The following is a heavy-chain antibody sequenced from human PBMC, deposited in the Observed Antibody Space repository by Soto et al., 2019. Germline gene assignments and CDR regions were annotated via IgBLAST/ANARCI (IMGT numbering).Heavy chain of an antibody. J-gene: IGHJ5*02. CDR1: GYTFTGYY. Sequence: QVQLVQSGAEVKKPGASVKVSCKASGYTFTGYYMHWVRQAPGQGLEWMGWINPNSGGTNYAQKFAGWVTMTRETSISTAYMERSRLRSDDTAVYYCARDQIGYCSGGSGYGPLYWFDPWGQGTLVTVSS. CDR2: INPNSGGT. D-gene: IGHD2-15*01. V-gene: IGHV1-2*04. CDR3: ARDQIGYCSGGSGYGPLYWFDP.